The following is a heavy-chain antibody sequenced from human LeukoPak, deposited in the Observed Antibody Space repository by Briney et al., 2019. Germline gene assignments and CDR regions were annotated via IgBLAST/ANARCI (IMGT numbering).Heavy chain of an antibody. CDR2: IYTSGST. CDR3: AREGDYYDTSGTLDY. V-gene: IGHV4-59*10. D-gene: IGHD3-22*01. Sequence: SETLSLTCAVYGGSFSGYYWSWIRQPPGKGLEWIGRIYTSGSTNYNPSLKSRVTISVDTSKNQFSLKLSSVTAADTAVYYCAREGDYYDTSGTLDYWGQGTLVTVSS. J-gene: IGHJ4*02. CDR1: GGSFSGYY.